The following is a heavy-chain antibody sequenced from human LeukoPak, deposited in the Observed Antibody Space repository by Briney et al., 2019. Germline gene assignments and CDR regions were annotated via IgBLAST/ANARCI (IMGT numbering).Heavy chain of an antibody. V-gene: IGHV1-69*13. CDR1: GGTFSSYA. D-gene: IGHD6-13*01. CDR2: IIPIFGTA. CDR3: ARGRRSSSWYPYYYYGMDV. J-gene: IGHJ6*02. Sequence: ASVKVSCKASGGTFSSYAISWVRQAPGQGLEWMGGIIPIFGTANYAQKFQGRVTITADESTSTAYMELSSLRSEDTAVYYCARGRRSSSWYPYYYYGMDVWGQGTTVTVSS.